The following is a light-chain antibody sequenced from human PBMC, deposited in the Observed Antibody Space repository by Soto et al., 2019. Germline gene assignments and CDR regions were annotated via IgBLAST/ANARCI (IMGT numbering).Light chain of an antibody. CDR1: QSVTSY. J-gene: IGKJ5*01. Sequence: EIVLTQSPATLSLSPGERATLSCSASQSVTSYLAWYQQRPGQAPRLLINDASRRATGIPDRFSGSGSGPDLTLTISSLEPEDFAVYYCRQRRSLPITFGQGTRLEL. CDR2: DAS. CDR3: RQRRSLPIT. V-gene: IGKV3-11*01.